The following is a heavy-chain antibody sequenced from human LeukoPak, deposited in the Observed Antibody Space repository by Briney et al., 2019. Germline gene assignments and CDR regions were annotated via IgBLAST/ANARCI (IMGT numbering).Heavy chain of an antibody. CDR2: INHSGST. V-gene: IGHV4-34*01. CDR3: ARGFDSSGYYDY. CDR1: GGSFSGYY. Sequence: SETLSLTCAVYGGSFSGYYWSWIRQPPGKGLDWIGEINHSGSTNYNPSLKSRVTISVDTSKNQFSLKLSSVTAADTAVYYCARGFDSSGYYDYWGQGTLVTISS. J-gene: IGHJ4*02. D-gene: IGHD3-22*01.